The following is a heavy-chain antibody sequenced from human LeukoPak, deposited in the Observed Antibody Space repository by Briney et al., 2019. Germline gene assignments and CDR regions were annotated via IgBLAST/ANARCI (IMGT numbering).Heavy chain of an antibody. D-gene: IGHD3-3*01. J-gene: IGHJ5*02. CDR3: ARCRSITIFGVVIHRSFDP. V-gene: IGHV1-8*03. CDR2: MNPNSGNT. CDR1: GYTFTSYD. Sequence: VASVKVSCTASGYTFTSYDINWVRQATGQGLEWMGWMNPNSGNTGYAQKFQGRVTITRNTSISTAYMELSSLRSEDTAVYYCARCRSITIFGVVIHRSFDPWGQGTLVTVSS.